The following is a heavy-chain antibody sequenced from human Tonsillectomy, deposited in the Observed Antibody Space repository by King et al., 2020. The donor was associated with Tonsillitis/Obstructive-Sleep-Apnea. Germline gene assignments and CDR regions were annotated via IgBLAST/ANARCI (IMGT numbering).Heavy chain of an antibody. CDR3: ARTSDSSAHYYPARAYHYYYMDV. CDR2: IYDSGST. V-gene: IGHV4-59*01. Sequence: MQLQESGPGLVKPSETLSLTCTVSGGSINNYYWSWIRQPPGKGLEWIGYIYDSGSTTYNPSLKSRVTISVDTSKNQFSLKLSSVTTADTAVYYCARTSDSSAHYYPARAYHYYYMDVWGKGTTVTVSS. CDR1: GGSINNYY. J-gene: IGHJ6*03. D-gene: IGHD3-22*01.